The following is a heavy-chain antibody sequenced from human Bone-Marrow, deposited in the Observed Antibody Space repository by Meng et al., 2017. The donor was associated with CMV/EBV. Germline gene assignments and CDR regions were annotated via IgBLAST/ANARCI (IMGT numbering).Heavy chain of an antibody. V-gene: IGHV3-9*01. CDR1: GFTFDDYA. CDR2: ISWNSGSI. D-gene: IGHD3-16*01. J-gene: IGHJ4*02. CDR3: ASEVLGLH. Sequence: SLKISCAASGFTFDDYAMHWVRQAPGKGLEWVSGISWNSGSIGYADSVKGRFTISRDNAKNSLYLQMNSLRAEDTAVYYCASEVLGLHWGQGTLVTGSS.